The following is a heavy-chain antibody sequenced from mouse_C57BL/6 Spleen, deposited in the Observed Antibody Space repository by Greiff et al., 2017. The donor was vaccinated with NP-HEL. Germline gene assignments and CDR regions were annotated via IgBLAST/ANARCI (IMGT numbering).Heavy chain of an antibody. V-gene: IGHV7-3*01. CDR2: IRNKANGYTT. CDR3: ARYGDPRGAMDY. J-gene: IGHJ4*01. CDR1: GFTFTAYY. Sequence: EVQLVESGGGLVQPGGSLSLSCAASGFTFTAYYMSWVRQPPGKALEWLGFIRNKANGYTTEYSASVKGRFTISRDNSQSILYLQMNALRAEDSATYYCARYGDPRGAMDYWGQGTSVTVSS. D-gene: IGHD3-3*01.